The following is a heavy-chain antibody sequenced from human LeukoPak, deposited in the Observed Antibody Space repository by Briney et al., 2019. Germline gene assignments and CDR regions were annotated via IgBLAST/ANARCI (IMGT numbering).Heavy chain of an antibody. V-gene: IGHV1-8*01. D-gene: IGHD4-17*01. Sequence: ASVKVSCKASGYTFTSYDINWVRQATGQGLEWMGWMNPNSGNTGYAQKFQGRVTMTRNTSISTAYMELSSLRSEDTAVYYCARGAGGDDYGDYNFDYWGQGTLVTVSS. CDR2: MNPNSGNT. J-gene: IGHJ4*02. CDR1: GYTFTSYD. CDR3: ARGAGGDDYGDYNFDY.